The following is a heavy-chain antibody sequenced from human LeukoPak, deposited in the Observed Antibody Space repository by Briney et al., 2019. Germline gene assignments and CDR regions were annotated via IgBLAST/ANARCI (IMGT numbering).Heavy chain of an antibody. CDR3: ARGPRLSGSYSPPYYYYYMDV. Sequence: SETLSLTCAVYGGSFSGYYWSWIRQPPGKGLEWIGEINHSGSTNYNPSLKSRVTISVDTSKNQFPLKLSSVTAADTAVYYCARGPRLSGSYSPPYYYYYMDVWGKGTTVTVSS. J-gene: IGHJ6*03. V-gene: IGHV4-34*01. CDR2: INHSGST. D-gene: IGHD1-26*01. CDR1: GGSFSGYY.